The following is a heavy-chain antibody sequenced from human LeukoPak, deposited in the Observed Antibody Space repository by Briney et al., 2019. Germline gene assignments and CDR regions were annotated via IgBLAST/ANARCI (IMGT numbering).Heavy chain of an antibody. V-gene: IGHV3-33*08. J-gene: IGHJ4*02. D-gene: IGHD3-10*01. CDR1: GFTFSRYG. Sequence: GGSLRLSCAASGFTFSRYGMHWVRQAPGKGLEWVAVIWYDGSNKYYADSVKGRFTISRDNSKNTLYLQMNSLRAEDTAVYYCAGNYGPYYFDYWGQGTLVTVSS. CDR3: AGNYGPYYFDY. CDR2: IWYDGSNK.